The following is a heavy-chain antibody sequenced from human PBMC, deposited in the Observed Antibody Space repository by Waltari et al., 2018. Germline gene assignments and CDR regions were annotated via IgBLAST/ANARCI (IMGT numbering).Heavy chain of an antibody. CDR3: ARGTGRWFDP. D-gene: IGHD1-26*01. Sequence: QVQLQESGPGLVRPSETLSLTCTVSGGSISSYYWSWIRQSPGKGLEYIGYIHYTGITEYHPSLQSRVTISVDTSKNQFSLRLSSMTAADTAVYYCARGTGRWFDPWGQGTLVTVSS. CDR2: IHYTGIT. J-gene: IGHJ5*02. CDR1: GGSISSYY. V-gene: IGHV4-59*01.